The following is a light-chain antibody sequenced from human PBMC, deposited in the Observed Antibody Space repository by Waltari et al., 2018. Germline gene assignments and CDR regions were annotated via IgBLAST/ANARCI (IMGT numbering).Light chain of an antibody. CDR3: QQYYGTPPT. CDR1: QSILYSSNNKNY. CDR2: WAS. J-gene: IGKJ1*01. V-gene: IGKV4-1*01. Sequence: DIVMTQFPDSLDVSLGVRASINCKSNQSILYSSNNKNYLAWYQQKPGQSPKLLIYWASTRESGVPDRFSGSGSGTDFTLTISSLQAEDVAVYYCQQYYGTPPTFGRGTKVEIK.